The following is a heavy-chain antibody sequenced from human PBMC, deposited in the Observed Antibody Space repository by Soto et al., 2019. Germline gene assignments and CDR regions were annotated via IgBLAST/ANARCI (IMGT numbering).Heavy chain of an antibody. CDR1: GFTFTSSA. V-gene: IGHV1-58*01. Sequence: SVKVSCKASGFTFTSSAVQWVRQARGQRLEWIGWIVVGSGNTNYAQKFQERVTITRDMSTSTAYMELSSLRSEDTAVYYCAAEGNQLRSSDYWGQGTLVTVSS. J-gene: IGHJ4*02. CDR2: IVVGSGNT. D-gene: IGHD6-13*01. CDR3: AAEGNQLRSSDY.